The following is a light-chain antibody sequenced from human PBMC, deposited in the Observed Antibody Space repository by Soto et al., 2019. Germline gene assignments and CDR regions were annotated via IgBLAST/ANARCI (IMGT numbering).Light chain of an antibody. CDR1: QSVSSY. CDR2: DAS. J-gene: IGKJ2*01. V-gene: IGKV3-11*01. CDR3: QQRSNWPYT. Sequence: EILLPQSPATLSLSPGERATLSCRASQSVSSYLAWYQQKPGQAPRLLIYDASNRATGIQARFSGSGSGTDFTLTLSSLEPEDFSVYYCQQRSNWPYTFGQGTKLEIK.